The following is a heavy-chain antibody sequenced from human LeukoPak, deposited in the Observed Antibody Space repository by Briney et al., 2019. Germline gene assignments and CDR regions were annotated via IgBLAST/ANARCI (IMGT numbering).Heavy chain of an antibody. D-gene: IGHD3-9*01. Sequence: PGGSLRLSCAASGFMFNNYAMHWVRQAPGKGLEHVSAISTDGGTPYYANSVKGRFTISRDNSKNTLYLQMGSLRVEDTAVYFCARDPGYTTDWFYYYYMDVWGKGTTVIVSS. CDR2: ISTDGGTP. CDR1: GFMFNNYA. CDR3: ARDPGYTTDWFYYYYMDV. J-gene: IGHJ6*03. V-gene: IGHV3-64*01.